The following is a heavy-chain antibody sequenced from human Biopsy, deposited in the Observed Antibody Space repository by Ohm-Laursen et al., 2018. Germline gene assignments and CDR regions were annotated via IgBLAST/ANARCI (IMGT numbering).Heavy chain of an antibody. V-gene: IGHV1-18*01. CDR3: AREGTSVTFFGKISDYYFDF. D-gene: IGHD3-3*01. CDR2: ISVKTGNT. J-gene: IGHJ4*02. CDR1: GYTFTNYA. Sequence: ASVKASCKASGYTFTNYAINWVRQPPGHGLEWLGWISVKTGNTNYTQKLQGRVTMTTDTSTNTAYMELRSLRSDDTALYYCAREGTSVTFFGKISDYYFDFWGPGTVVTVSS.